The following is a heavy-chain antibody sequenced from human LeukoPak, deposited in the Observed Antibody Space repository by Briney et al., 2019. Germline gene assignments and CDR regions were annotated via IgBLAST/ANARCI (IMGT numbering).Heavy chain of an antibody. J-gene: IGHJ6*03. D-gene: IGHD3-10*01. CDR1: GGSISSSSYY. Sequence: PSETLSLTCTVSGGSISSSSYYWGWIRQPPGKGLEWIGSIYYSGSTYYNPSLKSRVTISVDTSKNQFSLKLSSVTAADTAVYYCARGGSDDYYYYYYMDVWGKGTTVTVSS. V-gene: IGHV4-39*07. CDR2: IYYSGST. CDR3: ARGGSDDYYYYYYMDV.